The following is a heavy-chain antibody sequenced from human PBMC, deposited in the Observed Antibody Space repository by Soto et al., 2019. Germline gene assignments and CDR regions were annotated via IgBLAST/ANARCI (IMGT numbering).Heavy chain of an antibody. CDR1: GGTFSSYA. Sequence: SVKVSCKASGGTFSSYAISWVRQAPGQGLEWMGGIIPIFGTANYAQKFQGRVTITADESTSTAYMELSRLRSDDTAVYYCARAGKEYYDSSGYRLYYFDCWGQGTLVTVSS. D-gene: IGHD3-22*01. CDR2: IIPIFGTA. CDR3: ARAGKEYYDSSGYRLYYFDC. J-gene: IGHJ4*02. V-gene: IGHV1-69*13.